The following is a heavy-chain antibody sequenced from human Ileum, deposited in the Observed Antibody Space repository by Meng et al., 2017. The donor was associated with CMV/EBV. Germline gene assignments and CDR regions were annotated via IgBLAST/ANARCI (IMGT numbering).Heavy chain of an antibody. CDR3: ARGSSSWAFDY. D-gene: IGHD2-2*01. CDR1: GRSIRGSD. J-gene: IGHJ4*02. Sequence: QLPRQGSGPGLLQPSWTWPLACTVSGRSIRGSDWRSTGHPATKGLEWIGRVYSSGSTDYNPSLPSRVTMSVDTSKNQFSLKLSSVTAADTAVYYCARGSSSWAFDYWGQGTLVTVSS. V-gene: IGHV4-4*07. CDR2: VYSSGST.